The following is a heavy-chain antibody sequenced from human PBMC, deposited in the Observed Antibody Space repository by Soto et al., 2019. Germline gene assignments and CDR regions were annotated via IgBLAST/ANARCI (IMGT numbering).Heavy chain of an antibody. V-gene: IGHV3-33*01. CDR3: ARDRGSDAPIDY. CDR2: IWHDGRNK. J-gene: IGHJ4*02. CDR1: GFTFSSYG. D-gene: IGHD3-10*01. Sequence: VQRGESGGGVVQPEMSLTLSCAASGFTFSSYGMHWIRQAPGKGMEWVAVIWHDGRNKYYADSVRGRLTNFRDNSKNTLYLPMNCLRAEDTAVDYCARDRGSDAPIDYWGQGTLVTVSS.